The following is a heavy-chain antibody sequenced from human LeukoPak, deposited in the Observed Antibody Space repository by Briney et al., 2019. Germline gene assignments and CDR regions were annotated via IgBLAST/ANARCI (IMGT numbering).Heavy chain of an antibody. CDR1: GGSISSYY. D-gene: IGHD3-10*01. CDR3: ARDGGYGSGSYCSFDY. J-gene: IGHJ4*02. V-gene: IGHV4-4*07. CDR2: IYTSGST. Sequence: PSETLSLTCTVSGGSISSYYWSWIRQPAGKGLEWIGRIYTSGSTNYNPSLKSRVTMSVDTSKNQFSLKLSSVTAADTAVYYCARDGGYGSGSYCSFDYWGQGTLVTVSS.